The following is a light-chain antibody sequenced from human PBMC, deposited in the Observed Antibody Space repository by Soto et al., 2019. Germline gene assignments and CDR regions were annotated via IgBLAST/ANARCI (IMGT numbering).Light chain of an antibody. CDR2: GAI. V-gene: IGKV3-20*01. CDR1: QNIRSNY. J-gene: IGKJ1*01. Sequence: DIVLRQSPGTLSLSPGQRATLSCRASQNIRSNYIAWFQQKPGQPPRLLIYGAINRATGIPARFSGSGSGTEFSLTISSLEPEDFVVHYCQQYHSPPLTFGPGTKVEIK. CDR3: QQYHSPPLT.